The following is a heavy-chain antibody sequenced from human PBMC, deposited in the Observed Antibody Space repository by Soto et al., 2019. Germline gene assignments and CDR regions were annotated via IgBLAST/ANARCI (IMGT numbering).Heavy chain of an antibody. V-gene: IGHV4-39*01. D-gene: IGHD2-15*01. CDR2: IYYTGST. CDR1: GGSIIGNNYY. Sequence: SETLSLTCSVSGGSIIGNNYYWGWIRQPPGKRLEWIGSIYYTGSTYYNPSLKSRVTISVDTSRNQFSLKLSSVTAADTAVYYCARRPLVVVVAATIGWFDPWGQGTLVTVSS. J-gene: IGHJ5*02. CDR3: ARRPLVVVVAATIGWFDP.